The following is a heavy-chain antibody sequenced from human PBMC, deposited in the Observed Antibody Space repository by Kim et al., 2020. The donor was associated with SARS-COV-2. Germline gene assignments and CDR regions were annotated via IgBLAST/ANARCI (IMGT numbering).Heavy chain of an antibody. CDR2: IYYSGST. CDR3: ARALLWFGEFPYFDY. J-gene: IGHJ4*02. CDR1: GGSISSGGYY. D-gene: IGHD3-10*01. Sequence: SETLSLTCTVSGGSISSGGYYWSWIRQHPGKGLEWIGYIYYSGSTYYNPSLKSRVTISVDTSKNQFSLKLSSVTAADTAVYYCARALLWFGEFPYFDYWGQGTLVTVSS. V-gene: IGHV4-31*03.